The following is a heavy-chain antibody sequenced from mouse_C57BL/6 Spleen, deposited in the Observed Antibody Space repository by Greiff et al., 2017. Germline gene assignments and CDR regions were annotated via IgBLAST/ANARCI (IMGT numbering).Heavy chain of an antibody. D-gene: IGHD1-1*01. Sequence: VQLHQSGPELVKPGASVKISCKASGYTFTDYYMNWVKQSHGKSLEWIGDINPNNGGTSYNQKFKGKATLTVDKSSSTAYMELRSLTSEDSAVYYCASPSITTVVRYFDVWGTGTTVTVSS. CDR2: INPNNGGT. CDR3: ASPSITTVVRYFDV. CDR1: GYTFTDYY. J-gene: IGHJ1*03. V-gene: IGHV1-26*01.